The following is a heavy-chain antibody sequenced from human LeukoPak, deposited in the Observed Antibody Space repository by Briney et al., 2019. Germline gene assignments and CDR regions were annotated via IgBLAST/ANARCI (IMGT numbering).Heavy chain of an antibody. CDR1: GGSISSSSYY. Sequence: SETLSLTCTVSGGSISSSSYYWGWIRQPPGKGLEWIGSIYYSGSTYYNPSLKSRVTISVDTSKNQFSLKLSSVTAADTAVYYCARVPNYYDSSGYYYRQERGYFDCWGQGTLVTVSS. V-gene: IGHV4-39*07. D-gene: IGHD3-22*01. CDR2: IYYSGST. CDR3: ARVPNYYDSSGYYYRQERGYFDC. J-gene: IGHJ4*02.